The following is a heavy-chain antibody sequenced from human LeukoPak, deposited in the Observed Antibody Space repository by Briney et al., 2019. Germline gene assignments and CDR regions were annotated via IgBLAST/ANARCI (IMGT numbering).Heavy chain of an antibody. J-gene: IGHJ4*02. D-gene: IGHD4-17*01. Sequence: GGSLRLSCAASGFTFSNAWMSWVRLAPGKGLECVGRIKSKTDGGTTDYAAPVKGIFTISRDDSKNTLYLQMNSLKTEDTAVYYCTTGFWGTVTGDYWGQGTLVTVSS. CDR2: IKSKTDGGTT. V-gene: IGHV3-15*01. CDR1: GFTFSNAW. CDR3: TTGFWGTVTGDY.